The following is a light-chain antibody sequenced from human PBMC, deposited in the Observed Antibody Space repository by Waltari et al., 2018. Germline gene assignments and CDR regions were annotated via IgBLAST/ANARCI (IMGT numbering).Light chain of an antibody. CDR1: SGPLLTTSY. CDR2: KAN. V-gene: IGLV8-61*01. J-gene: IGLJ3*02. CDR3: ALYMGSGIWV. Sequence: QTVVTQEPSLSVSPGGTVTITCALSSGPLLTTSYPTWYQQTPGQAPRTLVYKANARSSGVPDRFSGSILGNTAALTITGAQADDESDYYCALYMGSGIWVFGGGTRLTVL.